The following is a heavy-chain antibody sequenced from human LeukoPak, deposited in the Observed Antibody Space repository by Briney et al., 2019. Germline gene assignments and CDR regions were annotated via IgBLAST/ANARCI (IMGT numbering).Heavy chain of an antibody. D-gene: IGHD3-16*01. V-gene: IGHV1-2*02. CDR1: GYTFTGFH. CDR2: INPNSGDT. Sequence: ASVKVSCKASGYTFTGFHILWVRQAPGQGLEYMGWINPNSGDTNYAQKFQGRVTMTRDTSISTAYMELSSLRFDDTAVYYCTTSPGDPFDYWGQGTLVTVSS. J-gene: IGHJ4*02. CDR3: TTSPGDPFDY.